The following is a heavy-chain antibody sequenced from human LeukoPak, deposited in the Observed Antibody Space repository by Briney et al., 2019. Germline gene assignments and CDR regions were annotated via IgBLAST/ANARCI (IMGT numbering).Heavy chain of an antibody. CDR3: AREGRAVGYYYMDV. V-gene: IGHV1-18*01. CDR2: ISAYNGNT. D-gene: IGHD3-10*01. J-gene: IGHJ6*03. Sequence: ASVKVSCKASGYTSTSYGISWVRQAPGQGLEWMGWISAYNGNTNYAQKLQGRVTMTTDTSTSTAYMELRSLRSEDTAVYYCAREGRAVGYYYMDVWGKGTTVTVSS. CDR1: GYTSTSYG.